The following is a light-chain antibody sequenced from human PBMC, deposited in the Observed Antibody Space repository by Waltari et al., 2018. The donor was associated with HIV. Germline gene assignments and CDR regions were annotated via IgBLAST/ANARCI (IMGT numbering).Light chain of an antibody. Sequence: QSVLTQPPTASGTPGQSVTISCSGRNPNIGSKTFNWYHQLQGTAPNLLTFGNTQRPSGVPDRFSGSKSGTAASLAISGLQSEDEADYYCAAWDDSLNGEVVFGGGTKLTVL. CDR2: GNT. CDR3: AAWDDSLNGEVV. V-gene: IGLV1-44*01. J-gene: IGLJ2*01. CDR1: NPNIGSKT.